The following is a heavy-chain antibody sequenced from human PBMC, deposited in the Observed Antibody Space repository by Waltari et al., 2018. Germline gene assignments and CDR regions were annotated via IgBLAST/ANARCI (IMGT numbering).Heavy chain of an antibody. J-gene: IGHJ5*02. D-gene: IGHD2-2*02. CDR1: GFAFNNYE. CDR2: SSSGGSAI. Sequence: EVQLVESGGALVQPGGSLRLSCEASGFAFNNYEMNWVRQAPGKGLGWISYSSSGGSAIYYAGSVKGRFTVSRDNANNLLYLQMNSLRAEDTAVYYCARGEYLSPHPFDPWGQGTLVTVSS. V-gene: IGHV3-48*03. CDR3: ARGEYLSPHPFDP.